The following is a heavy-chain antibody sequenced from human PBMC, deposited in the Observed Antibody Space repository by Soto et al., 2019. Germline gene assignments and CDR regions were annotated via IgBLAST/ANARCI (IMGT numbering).Heavy chain of an antibody. Sequence: QVQMVESGGGVVQPGTSLRLSCTTSGFTFSRHTMHWVRQSPGKGLEWVALIWYDGLNKYYADSVKGRFSISRDNSGGMLYLQMNDLRAEDTVLYYCEIDWGEAPNSIRVDGMDVWGQGTTVSVSS. CDR3: EIDWGEAPNSIRVDGMDV. D-gene: IGHD1-20*01. CDR1: GFTFSRHT. CDR2: IWYDGLNK. V-gene: IGHV3-33*01. J-gene: IGHJ6*02.